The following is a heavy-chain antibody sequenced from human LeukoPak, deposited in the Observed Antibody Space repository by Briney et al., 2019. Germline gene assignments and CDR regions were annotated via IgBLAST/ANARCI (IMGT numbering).Heavy chain of an antibody. CDR2: ISYDGSNK. CDR3: ARALWFGETFPAY. J-gene: IGHJ4*02. V-gene: IGHV3-30*04. D-gene: IGHD3-10*01. CDR1: GFTFSSYA. Sequence: GGSLRLSCAPSGFTFSSYAMHWVRQAPGKGLEWVAVISYDGSNKYYADSVKGRFTISRDNSKNTLYLQMNSLRAEDTAVYYCARALWFGETFPAYWGQGTLVTVSS.